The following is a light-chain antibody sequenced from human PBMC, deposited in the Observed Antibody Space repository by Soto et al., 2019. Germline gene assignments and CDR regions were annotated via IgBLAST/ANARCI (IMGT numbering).Light chain of an antibody. CDR2: DAS. CDR1: QDISNY. CDR3: HQDDNLPPGT. Sequence: DIQMTQSPSSLSASVGDRVTITCQASQDISNYLNWYQQKPGKAPKLLIYDASNLETGVPSRFSGSASGTDFTFTISTLQPEDIATYYCHQDDNLPPGTFGPGTKVDIK. J-gene: IGKJ3*01. V-gene: IGKV1-33*01.